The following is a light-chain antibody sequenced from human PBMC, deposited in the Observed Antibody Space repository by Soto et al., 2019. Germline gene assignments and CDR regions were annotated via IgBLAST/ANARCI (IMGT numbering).Light chain of an antibody. CDR3: GADHGSGSNWV. J-gene: IGLJ1*01. CDR2: VGTGGIVG. CDR1: SGYSNYK. V-gene: IGLV9-49*01. Sequence: QAVLTQPPSASASLGASVTLTCTLSSGYSNYKVDWYQQRPGKGPRFVMRVGTGGIVGSKGDGIPDRFSVLGSGLNRYLTIKNIQEEDESDYHCGADHGSGSNWVFGTGTKVTVL.